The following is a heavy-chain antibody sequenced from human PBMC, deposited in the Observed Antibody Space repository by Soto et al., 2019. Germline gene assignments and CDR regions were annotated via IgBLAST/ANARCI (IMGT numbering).Heavy chain of an antibody. CDR2: ISFDGSTQ. D-gene: IGHD3-3*01. CDR1: GFGFSSYG. Sequence: VQLLESGGGVAQPGRSLRLSCRASGFGFSSYGMLWVRQAPGKGPEWVAFISFDGSTQYYADSVRGRFTISRDNSENTLYLQLDTLRVEDRAMYYCAREGVFGLVKIIPPDYWGQGAQVTVSA. CDR3: AREGVFGLVKIIPPDY. J-gene: IGHJ4*02. V-gene: IGHV3-30*03.